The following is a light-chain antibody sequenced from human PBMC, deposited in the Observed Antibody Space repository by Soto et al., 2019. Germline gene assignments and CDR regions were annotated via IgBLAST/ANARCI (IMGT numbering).Light chain of an antibody. CDR1: QSVLHSDGKTH. CDR3: MQTRQLPVT. Sequence: DILLTQRPLSLSVTPGQPASMSCRSSQSVLHSDGKTHLYWYLQRPGQAPHLLIYEVSHRFSGVPDRFSGSGSGTDFTLTVSRVETEDVGVYYCMQTRQLPVTFGQGTKVDIK. J-gene: IGKJ1*01. CDR2: EVS. V-gene: IGKV2D-29*01.